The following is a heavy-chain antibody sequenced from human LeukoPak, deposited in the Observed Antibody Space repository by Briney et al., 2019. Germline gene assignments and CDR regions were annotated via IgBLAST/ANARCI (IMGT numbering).Heavy chain of an antibody. V-gene: IGHV4-4*02. J-gene: IGHJ4*02. Sequence: SSETLSLTCAVSGGSISISNWWSWARQPPGKGLEWMGEIYHSGSTNYNPSLKSRVTISVDKSKNQFSLKLSSVTAADTAVYYCARDRWGEGYYDSSGYYREYYFDFWGQGTLVTVSS. CDR3: ARDRWGEGYYDSSGYYREYYFDF. CDR2: IYHSGST. D-gene: IGHD3-22*01. CDR1: GGSISISNW.